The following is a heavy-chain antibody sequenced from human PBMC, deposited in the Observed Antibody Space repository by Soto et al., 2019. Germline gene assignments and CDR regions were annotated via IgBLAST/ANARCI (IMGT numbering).Heavy chain of an antibody. CDR2: IYYSGST. Sequence: PSETLSLTCTVSGGSISSGGYYWSWIRQHPGKGLEWIGYIYYSGSTYYNPSLKSRVTISVDTSKNQFSLKLSSVTAADTAVYYCARTYYYDSSGYSVPPPDYWGQGTLVTVPQ. CDR3: ARTYYYDSSGYSVPPPDY. D-gene: IGHD3-22*01. J-gene: IGHJ4*02. V-gene: IGHV4-31*03. CDR1: GGSISSGGYY.